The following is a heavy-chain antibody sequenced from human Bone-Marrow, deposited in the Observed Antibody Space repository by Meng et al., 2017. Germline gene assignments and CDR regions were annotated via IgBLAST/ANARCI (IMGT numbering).Heavy chain of an antibody. Sequence: GSLRLSCAVYGGSFSGYYWSWIRQPPGKGLEWIGEINHSGSTNYNPSLKSRVTISVDTSKNQFSLKLSSVTAADTAVYYCAREVVNYSFDPWGQGTLVTVSS. CDR3: AREVVNYSFDP. V-gene: IGHV4-34*01. D-gene: IGHD1-1*01. J-gene: IGHJ5*02. CDR1: GGSFSGYY. CDR2: INHSGST.